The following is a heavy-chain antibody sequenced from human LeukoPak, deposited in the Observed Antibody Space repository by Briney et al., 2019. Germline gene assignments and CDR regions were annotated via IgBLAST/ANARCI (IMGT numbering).Heavy chain of an antibody. D-gene: IGHD5-18*01. V-gene: IGHV1-18*01. CDR2: ISAYNGNT. J-gene: IGHJ6*02. Sequence: GASVKVSCKASDYTFPSYGISWVRQAPGQGLEWMGWISAYNGNTNYVQILQGRVTMTTDTSTSTAYMELRSLRSDDTAVYYCATNVEGRSSYGHLGYYYGMDVWGQGTTVIVSS. CDR3: ATNVEGRSSYGHLGYYYGMDV. CDR1: DYTFPSYG.